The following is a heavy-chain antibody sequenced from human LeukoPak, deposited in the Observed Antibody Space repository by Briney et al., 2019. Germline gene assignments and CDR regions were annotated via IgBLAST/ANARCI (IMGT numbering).Heavy chain of an antibody. D-gene: IGHD6-19*01. CDR3: AKDHSSGYELRPKFDY. CDR1: GFTFSNYE. CDR2: ISSSSSTI. Sequence: GGSLRLSCAASGFTFSNYEMNWVRQAPGKGLEWVSYISSSSSTIYYADSVKGRFTISRDNAKNSLYLQMNSLRAEDTAVYYCAKDHSSGYELRPKFDYWGQGTLVTVSS. V-gene: IGHV3-48*01. J-gene: IGHJ4*02.